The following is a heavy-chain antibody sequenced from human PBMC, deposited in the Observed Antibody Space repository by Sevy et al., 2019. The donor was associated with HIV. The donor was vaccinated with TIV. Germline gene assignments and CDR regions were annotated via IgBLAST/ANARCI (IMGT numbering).Heavy chain of an antibody. V-gene: IGHV3-49*03. Sequence: GGSLRLSCTASGFTFGDYAMSWFRQAPGKGLEWVGFIRSKAYGGTTEYAASVKGRFTISRDDSKSIAYLQMNSLKTEDTAEYYCTGDSGSYSYYYYGMDVWGQGTTVTVSS. CDR2: IRSKAYGGTT. CDR3: TGDSGSYSYYYYGMDV. CDR1: GFTFGDYA. J-gene: IGHJ6*02. D-gene: IGHD1-26*01.